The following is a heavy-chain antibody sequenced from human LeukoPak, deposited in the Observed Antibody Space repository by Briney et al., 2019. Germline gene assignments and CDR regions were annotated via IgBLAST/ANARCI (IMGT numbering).Heavy chain of an antibody. J-gene: IGHJ4*02. CDR1: GXXVSXXSXX. CDR2: TYYKSKWSX. Sequence: SQTLSLTCAIXGXXVSXXSXXXXXXRQSXXRXXEXXGXTYYKSKWSXENAVSVKSRTTITSDPSKNQFSLQMNSVTPEXTAVYYCARGRERILDHWGQGTLVTVSS. D-gene: IGHD1-26*01. CDR3: ARGRERILDH. V-gene: IGHV6-1*01.